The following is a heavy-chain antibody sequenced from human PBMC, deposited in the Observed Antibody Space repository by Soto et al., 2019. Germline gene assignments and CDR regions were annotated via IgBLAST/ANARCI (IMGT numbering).Heavy chain of an antibody. CDR1: GFTFSSYW. CDR2: INTDGSTT. V-gene: IGHV3-74*01. D-gene: IGHD2-2*01. CDR3: ARENLPIVVVPAAIDY. J-gene: IGHJ4*02. Sequence: EVQLVESGGGLVQPGGSLRLSCAASGFTFSSYWMHWVRQTPGKGLEWVSRINTDGSTTNYADSVKGRFTISRDNAKNTLYLQMNGLRVEDTAVFYCARENLPIVVVPAAIDYWGQGTQVTVSS.